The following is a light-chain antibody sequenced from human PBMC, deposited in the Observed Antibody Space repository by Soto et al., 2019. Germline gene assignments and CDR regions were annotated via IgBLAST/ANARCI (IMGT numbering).Light chain of an antibody. CDR2: AAS. CDR3: QQDYSYPWT. V-gene: IGKV1-8*01. Sequence: AIRMTQSPSSFSASTGDRVTLTCRASQGISSYLAWYQQNPGKAPKLLIYAASTLQSGVPSKFSGSGSGTDFTLTISCLQSEDFATYYCQQDYSYPWTFGQGTKGDIK. CDR1: QGISSY. J-gene: IGKJ1*01.